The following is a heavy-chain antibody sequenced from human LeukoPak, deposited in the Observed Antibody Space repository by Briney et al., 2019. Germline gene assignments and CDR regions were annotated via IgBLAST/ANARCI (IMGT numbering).Heavy chain of an antibody. CDR2: ISAYNGNT. D-gene: IGHD2-2*01. Sequence: ASVKVSCKASGYTFTSYGISWVRQAPGQGLEWMGWISAYNGNTNYAQKLQGRVTMTTDTSTSTAYMELRSLRSEDTAVYYCARGPPYCSSTSCYVDYWGQGTLVTVSS. CDR1: GYTFTSYG. CDR3: ARGPPYCSSTSCYVDY. V-gene: IGHV1-18*01. J-gene: IGHJ4*02.